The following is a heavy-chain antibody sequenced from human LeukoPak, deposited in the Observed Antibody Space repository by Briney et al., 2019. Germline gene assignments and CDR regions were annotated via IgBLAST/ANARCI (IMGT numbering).Heavy chain of an antibody. Sequence: PSETPSLTCAVYGGSFSGYYWSWIRQPPGKGLEWIGEINHSGSTNYNPSLKSRVTISVDTSKNQFSLKLSSVTAADTAVYYCARGRGADDYWGQGTLVTVSS. CDR3: ARGRGADDY. J-gene: IGHJ4*02. CDR1: GGSFSGYY. CDR2: INHSGST. V-gene: IGHV4-34*01. D-gene: IGHD3-10*01.